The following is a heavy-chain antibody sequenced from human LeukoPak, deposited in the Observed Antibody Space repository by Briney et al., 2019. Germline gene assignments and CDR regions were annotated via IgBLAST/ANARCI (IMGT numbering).Heavy chain of an antibody. Sequence: GGSLRLSCAASGFTFSSYSMNWVRQAPGKGLEWVAYITNTDHTIRYADSVKGRFTISRGDAKNSLYLQMDSLRAEDTAVYYCAREPTFNPIVVVPAAIDYWGQGTLVTVSS. V-gene: IGHV3-48*04. CDR3: AREPTFNPIVVVPAAIDY. CDR2: ITNTDHTI. CDR1: GFTFSSYS. J-gene: IGHJ4*02. D-gene: IGHD2-2*01.